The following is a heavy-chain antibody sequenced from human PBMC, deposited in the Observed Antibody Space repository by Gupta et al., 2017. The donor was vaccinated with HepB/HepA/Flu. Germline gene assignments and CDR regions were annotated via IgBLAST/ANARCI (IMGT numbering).Heavy chain of an antibody. V-gene: IGHV1-46*01. CDR3: ARDSNRDYSSPRFFDY. CDR2: IYPSGGST. Sequence: QVQLVQTGAEVKKPGASVKISCKASGYTFTDYSLHWVRQAPGQGLEWMGIIYPSGGSTSYAQKFQGRVTMTRDTSTSTVYMELSSLRSEDTAVYYCARDSNRDYSSPRFFDYWGQGALVTVSS. CDR1: GYTFTDYS. J-gene: IGHJ4*02. D-gene: IGHD6-13*01.